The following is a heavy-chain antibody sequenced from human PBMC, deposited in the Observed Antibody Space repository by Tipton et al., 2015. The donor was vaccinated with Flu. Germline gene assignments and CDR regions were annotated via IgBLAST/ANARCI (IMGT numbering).Heavy chain of an antibody. CDR2: FTLGGSKK. Sequence: SLRLSCVGSGFSFGSYGMHWVRQAPGKGLEWVAFFTLGGSKKHHADSVKGRFTISRDNARRTLYLQMNSLRPEDTAVYYCAKDCNFWVFYFLPHFDYWGQGALVTVSS. V-gene: IGHV3-30*02. D-gene: IGHD2/OR15-2a*01. CDR3: AKDCNFWVFYFLPHFDY. CDR1: GFSFGSYG. J-gene: IGHJ4*02.